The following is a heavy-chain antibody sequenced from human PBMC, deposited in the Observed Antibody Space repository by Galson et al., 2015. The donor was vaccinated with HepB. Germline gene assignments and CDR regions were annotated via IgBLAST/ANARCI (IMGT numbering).Heavy chain of an antibody. D-gene: IGHD5-18*01. Sequence: SLTCTVSGGSISSYYWSWIRQPPGKGLEWIGYIYYSGSTNYNPSLKSRVTISVDTSKNQFSLKLSSVTAADTAVYYCARRGLWPHNWFDPRGQGTLVTVSS. CDR3: ARRGLWPHNWFDP. CDR1: GGSISSYY. V-gene: IGHV4-59*08. CDR2: IYYSGST. J-gene: IGHJ5*02.